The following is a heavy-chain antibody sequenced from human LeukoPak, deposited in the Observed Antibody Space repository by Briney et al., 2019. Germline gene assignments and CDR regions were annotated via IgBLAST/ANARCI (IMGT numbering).Heavy chain of an antibody. CDR1: GGSISSYY. Sequence: SETLSLTCTVSGGSISSYYRSWIRQPPGKGLEWIGYIYSTGTTNYNPSLKSRVTISVDTSKNQFSLKLSSVTAADTAVYYCAGQGTAYSFDFWGQGTLVSVSS. CDR3: AGQGTAYSFDF. J-gene: IGHJ4*02. D-gene: IGHD5-12*01. V-gene: IGHV4-59*08. CDR2: IYSTGTT.